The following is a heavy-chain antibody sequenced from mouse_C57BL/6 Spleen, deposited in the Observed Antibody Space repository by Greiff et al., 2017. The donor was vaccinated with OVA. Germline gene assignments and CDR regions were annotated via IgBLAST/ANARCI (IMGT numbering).Heavy chain of an antibody. V-gene: IGHV5-4*01. J-gene: IGHJ2*01. Sequence: EVMLVESGGGLVKPGGSLKLSCAASGFTFSSYAMSWVRQTPEKRLEWVAIISDGGSYTYYPDNVKGRFTISRDNAKNNLYLQMSHLKSEDTAMYYCAREGNWDYFDYWGQGTTLTVSS. CDR3: AREGNWDYFDY. D-gene: IGHD4-1*01. CDR2: ISDGGSYT. CDR1: GFTFSSYA.